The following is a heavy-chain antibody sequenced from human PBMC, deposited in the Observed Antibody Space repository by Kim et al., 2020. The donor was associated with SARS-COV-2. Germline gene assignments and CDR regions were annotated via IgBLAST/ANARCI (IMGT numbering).Heavy chain of an antibody. D-gene: IGHD2-2*03. J-gene: IGHJ4*02. CDR1: GYTFTSYA. Sequence: ASVKVSCKASGYTFTSYAMNWVRQAPGQGLEWMGWINTNTGNPTYAQGFTGRFVFSLDTSVSTAYLQISSLKAEDTAVYYCARGDGYCSSTSCYVTHPDYWGQGTLVTVSS. V-gene: IGHV7-4-1*02. CDR2: INTNTGNP. CDR3: ARGDGYCSSTSCYVTHPDY.